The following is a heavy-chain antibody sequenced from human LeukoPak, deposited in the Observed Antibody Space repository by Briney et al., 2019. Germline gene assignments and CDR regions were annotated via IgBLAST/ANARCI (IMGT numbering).Heavy chain of an antibody. CDR1: GYTFTDYY. CDR3: ARGRSNSGRTAPGMDV. D-gene: IGHD6-19*01. CDR2: VDPEDGET. V-gene: IGHV1-69-2*01. Sequence: GASVKVSCKAFGYTFTDYYIHWVKEAPGKGLEWMGRVDPEDGETTYAEKFQGRVTITADTSTDTAYMELNNLRSEDTAVYYCARGRSNSGRTAPGMDVWGQGTTVTVSS. J-gene: IGHJ6*02.